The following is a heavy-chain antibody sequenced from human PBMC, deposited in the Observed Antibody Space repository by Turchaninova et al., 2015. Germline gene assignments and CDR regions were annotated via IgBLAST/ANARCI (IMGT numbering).Heavy chain of an antibody. J-gene: IGHJ4*02. CDR1: GGSFSGPY. V-gene: IGHV4-34*01. D-gene: IGHD3/OR15-3a*01. Sequence: QVQLQQWGAGLLKPSETLSLTCAAYGGSFSGPYWSWIRQPPGKGLGCLGEINHSGSTNYNPSLTIRFTRSVDTSKNQFSLKLTSVIAADTAVYYCARLPMDWGSFSWGQGTLVTVSS. CDR3: ARLPMDWGSFS. CDR2: INHSGST.